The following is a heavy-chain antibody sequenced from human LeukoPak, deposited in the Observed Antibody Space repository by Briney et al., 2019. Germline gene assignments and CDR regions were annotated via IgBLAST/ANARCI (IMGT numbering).Heavy chain of an antibody. V-gene: IGHV5-10-1*01. CDR2: IDPSDSYT. J-gene: IGHJ5*02. CDR1: GYNFTSYW. Sequence: PGESLKISCNGSGYNFTSYWISWVRQMPGKGLEWMGRIDPSDSYTNYSPSFQGHVTISADKSISTAYLQWSSLKASDTAMYYCARLGYCSGGSCYSAAWFDPWGQGTLVTVSS. CDR3: ARLGYCSGGSCYSAAWFDP. D-gene: IGHD2-15*01.